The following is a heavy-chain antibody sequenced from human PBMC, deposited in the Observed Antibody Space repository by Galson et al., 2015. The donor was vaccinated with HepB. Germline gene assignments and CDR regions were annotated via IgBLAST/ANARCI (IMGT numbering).Heavy chain of an antibody. CDR3: ARAPPHRAGYCSGGSCYNAFDI. V-gene: IGHV1-2*02. J-gene: IGHJ3*02. D-gene: IGHD2-15*01. Sequence: SVKVSCKASGYTFTGQSMHWVRQAPGHGLEWMGWINPNNGVTNYAQKFQGRITMTRDTSVSTAYMDLNSLRSDDTAVYYCARAPPHRAGYCSGGSCYNAFDIWGQGTMVTVSS. CDR1: GYTFTGQS. CDR2: INPNNGVT.